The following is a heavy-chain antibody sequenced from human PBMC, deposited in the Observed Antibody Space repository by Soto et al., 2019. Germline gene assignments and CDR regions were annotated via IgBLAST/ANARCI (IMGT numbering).Heavy chain of an antibody. D-gene: IGHD2-8*01. CDR3: ARGVYCTNGVCYWFDH. CDR1: GFVFSDYW. J-gene: IGHJ5*02. V-gene: IGHV3-7*01. Sequence: XGSLRLSCAAAGFVFSDYWMNWVRHTPGKGLEWVANIKQDGSTKYYVDSVKGRFTISRDNGKNSVSLQMNSLRAEDTATYYCARGVYCTNGVCYWFDHWGPGTQVTVSS. CDR2: IKQDGSTK.